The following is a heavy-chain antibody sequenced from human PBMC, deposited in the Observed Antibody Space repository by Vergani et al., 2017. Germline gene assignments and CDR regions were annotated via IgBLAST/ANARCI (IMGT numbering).Heavy chain of an antibody. V-gene: IGHV4-30-2*01. CDR3: ARVCPVDRYFDY. CDR1: GGSISSGGYS. CDR2: IYHSGST. Sequence: QVQLQESGSGLVKPSQTLSLTCAVSGGSISSGGYSWSWIRQPPGKGLEWIGYIYHSGSTYYNPSLKSRVTISVDRSKNQFSLKLSSVTAADTAVYYCARVCPVDRYFDYWGQGTLVTVSS. J-gene: IGHJ4*02.